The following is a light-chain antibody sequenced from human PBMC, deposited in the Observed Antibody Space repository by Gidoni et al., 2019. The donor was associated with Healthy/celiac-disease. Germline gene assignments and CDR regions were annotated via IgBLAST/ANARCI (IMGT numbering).Light chain of an antibody. CDR2: GAS. V-gene: IGKV3-15*01. CDR1: RSVSSN. J-gene: IGKJ5*01. CDR3: RQYNNWPPIT. Sequence: EIVLTQSPATLSVSPGERATIPCRASRSVSSNLAWYQQKPGQDPRLLIYGASTRATSIPALLSGGGSGTEYTLTISSLQSEDVAVYYCRQYNNWPPITFGRGTRLEIK.